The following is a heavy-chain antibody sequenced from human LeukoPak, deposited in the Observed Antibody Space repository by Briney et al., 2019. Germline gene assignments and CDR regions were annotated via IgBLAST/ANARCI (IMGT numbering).Heavy chain of an antibody. V-gene: IGHV3-74*01. CDR1: GFTFSSYW. CDR3: AREWADVYYYYGMDV. J-gene: IGHJ6*02. CDR2: INNDGSST. Sequence: GGSLRLSCAASGFTFSSYWMHWVRQAPGKGLVWVSRINNDGSSTSYADSVKGRFTISRDNAKNTLYLQMNSLRAEDTAVYYCAREWADVYYYYGMDVWGQGTTVTVSS. D-gene: IGHD1-26*01.